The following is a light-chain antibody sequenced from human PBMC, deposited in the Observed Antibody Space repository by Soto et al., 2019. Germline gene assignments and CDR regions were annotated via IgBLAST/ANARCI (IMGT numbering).Light chain of an antibody. CDR2: DAS. CDR1: QRISNSY. Sequence: EIVLTQSPGTLSLSPGERTTRSCRASQRISNSYLAWYQQKPGQAPRLLLYDASSRATGIPDRVSGSGSGTDFTLTISRLEPEDFAVYYCQQYARPPFAFGQGTKVDI. J-gene: IGKJ2*01. V-gene: IGKV3-20*01. CDR3: QQYARPPFA.